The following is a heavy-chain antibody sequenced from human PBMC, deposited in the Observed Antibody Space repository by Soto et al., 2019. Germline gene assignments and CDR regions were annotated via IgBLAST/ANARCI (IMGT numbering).Heavy chain of an antibody. CDR1: GGTFNTYT. CDR2: IIPMLPVT. Sequence: QVHQIQSGAEVKKPGSSVKVSCKAAGGTFNTYTLFWVRQAPGHGLEWMGRIIPMLPVTNSAQKFQGRLTLTAHKSTGTAFMELTSLTSDDTAVYYCSIGSWSAETFDVWGQGTMVTVSS. CDR3: SIGSWSAETFDV. J-gene: IGHJ3*01. D-gene: IGHD2-2*01. V-gene: IGHV1-69*02.